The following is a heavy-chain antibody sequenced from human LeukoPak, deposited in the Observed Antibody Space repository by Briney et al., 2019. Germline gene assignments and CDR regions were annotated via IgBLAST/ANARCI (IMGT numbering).Heavy chain of an antibody. CDR2: IYTSGST. V-gene: IGHV4-61*02. D-gene: IGHD2-21*02. J-gene: IGHJ4*02. CDR1: GGSISSGSYY. CDR3: ARGVTRLMYFDY. Sequence: PSETLSLTCTVSGGSISSGSYYWSWIRQPAGKGLEWIGRIYTSGSTNYNPSLKSRVTISVDTSKNQFSLKLSSVTAADTAVYYCARGVTRLMYFDYWGQGTLVTVSS.